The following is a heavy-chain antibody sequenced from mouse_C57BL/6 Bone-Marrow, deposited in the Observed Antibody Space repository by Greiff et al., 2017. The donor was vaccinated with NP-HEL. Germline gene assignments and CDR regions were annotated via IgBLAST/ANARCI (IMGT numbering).Heavy chain of an antibody. Sequence: EVQRVESGAELVRPGASVKLSCTASGFNIKDDYMHWVKQRPEQGLEWIGWIDPENGDTEYASKFQGKATITADTSSNTAYLQLSSLTSEDTAVYYCTTSITTVVARWGQGTTLTVSS. J-gene: IGHJ2*01. V-gene: IGHV14-4*01. CDR1: GFNIKDDY. CDR2: IDPENGDT. CDR3: TTSITTVVAR. D-gene: IGHD1-1*01.